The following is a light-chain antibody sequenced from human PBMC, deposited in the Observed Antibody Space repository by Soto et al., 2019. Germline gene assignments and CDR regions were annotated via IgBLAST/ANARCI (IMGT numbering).Light chain of an antibody. CDR1: QSVSRND. CDR3: QQYVTPPYA. CDR2: GAS. V-gene: IGKV3-20*01. J-gene: IGKJ2*01. Sequence: EIVLTQSPGTLSLSPGERATLSCRASQSVSRNDLAWYQHKPGQAPRLIIYGASSRATGIADRFSGSGSGTDFTLTISRLEPEDFAVYYCQQYVTPPYAFGQGTKLEIK.